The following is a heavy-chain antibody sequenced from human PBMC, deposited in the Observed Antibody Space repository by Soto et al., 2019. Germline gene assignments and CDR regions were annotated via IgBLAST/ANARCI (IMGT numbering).Heavy chain of an antibody. Sequence: QVQLVQSGAEVKKPGSSVKVSCKASGGTFGSYAISWVRQAPGQGLEWMGGIIPILGSANYAQKFQGRVTLTADKSTSTADMELSSLRSEDAARYYCARVEDGVAVLPAASAGAGALDIWGQGTMVTVSS. D-gene: IGHD2-2*01. CDR1: GGTFGSYA. J-gene: IGHJ3*02. CDR2: IIPILGSA. V-gene: IGHV1-69*06. CDR3: ARVEDGVAVLPAASAGAGALDI.